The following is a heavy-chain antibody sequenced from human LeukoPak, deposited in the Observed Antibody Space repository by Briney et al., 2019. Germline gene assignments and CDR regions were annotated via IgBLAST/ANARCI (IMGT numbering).Heavy chain of an antibody. Sequence: KTSETLSLTCTVSGGSITSGGYFWGWIRQPPGKGLEWIGSIYYIGSPYYNPSLKSRVTISLDTSKNQLSLKLSSVTSGDTAVYYCAREPGFDSSGYLNWFDPWGQGTLVTVSS. J-gene: IGHJ5*02. CDR2: IYYIGSP. CDR1: GGSITSGGYF. CDR3: AREPGFDSSGYLNWFDP. D-gene: IGHD3-22*01. V-gene: IGHV4-39*02.